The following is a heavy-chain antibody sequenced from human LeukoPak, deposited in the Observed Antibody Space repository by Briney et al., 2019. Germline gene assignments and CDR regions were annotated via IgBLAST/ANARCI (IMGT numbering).Heavy chain of an antibody. CDR2: IYSNGDT. J-gene: IGHJ4*02. V-gene: IGHV3-66*01. CDR3: TYGGYPLTL. Sequence: GGSLRLSCAASGLTFTNNYWHWVRQPPGKGPEGISIIYSNGDTRYTDSVKGRFTISRDNFKNTLYLQMNSLRAEDTAVYYCTYGGYPLTLWGQGTLVSVSS. CDR1: GLTFTNNY. D-gene: IGHD4-17*01.